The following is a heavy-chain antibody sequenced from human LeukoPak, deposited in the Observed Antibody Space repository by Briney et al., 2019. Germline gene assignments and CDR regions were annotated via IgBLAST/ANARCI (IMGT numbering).Heavy chain of an antibody. CDR1: GYNFNSYG. J-gene: IGHJ4*02. CDR2: ISVHNGNT. D-gene: IGHD3-9*01. Sequence: GASVKVSCKPSGYNFNSYGISWVRQTPGQGLEWMGWISVHNGNTNYAQKFQGRVSMTTDTSTSTAYMELGSLKSEDTAVYYCARDYYDILTGCYNFDYWGQGTLVTVSS. CDR3: ARDYYDILTGCYNFDY. V-gene: IGHV1-18*01.